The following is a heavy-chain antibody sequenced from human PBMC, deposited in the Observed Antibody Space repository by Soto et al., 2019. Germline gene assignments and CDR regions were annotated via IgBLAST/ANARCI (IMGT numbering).Heavy chain of an antibody. D-gene: IGHD3-3*01. V-gene: IGHV1-24*01. Sequence: VASVKVSCKVSGYTLTELSMHWVRQAPGKGLEWMGGFDPEDGETIYAQKFQGRVTMTEDTSTDTAYMELSSLRSEDTAVYYCATVGNHLTIFGVVQGYYYGMDVWGQGTTVTVSS. CDR2: FDPEDGET. CDR3: ATVGNHLTIFGVVQGYYYGMDV. J-gene: IGHJ6*02. CDR1: GYTLTELS.